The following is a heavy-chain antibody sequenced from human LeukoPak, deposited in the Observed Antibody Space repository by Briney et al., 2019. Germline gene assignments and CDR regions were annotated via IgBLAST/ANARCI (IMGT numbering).Heavy chain of an antibody. D-gene: IGHD3-10*01. J-gene: IGHJ5*02. CDR1: GYTFTSYG. Sequence: ASVKVSCKTSGYTFTSYGISWVRQAPGQGLEWMGWISAYNGNTNYAQKLQGRVTMTTDTSTSTAYMELRSLRSDDTAVYYWAGGGLYGSGSYFPNSDLNWFDPWGQGTLVTVSS. V-gene: IGHV1-18*01. CDR3: AGGGLYGSGSYFPNSDLNWFDP. CDR2: ISAYNGNT.